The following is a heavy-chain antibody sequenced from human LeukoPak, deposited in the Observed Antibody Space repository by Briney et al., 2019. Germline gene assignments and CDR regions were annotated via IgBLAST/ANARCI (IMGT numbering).Heavy chain of an antibody. CDR1: GYTFASYG. V-gene: IGHV1-18*01. CDR2: IHAYSGDT. J-gene: IGHJ4*02. CDR3: ARATTAYSGLIYY. D-gene: IGHD2-21*01. Sequence: GASVKVSCKASGYTFASYGITWVRQAPGQGLEWMGWIHAYSGDTNYARKLQGRVTMTTDTSTSTAYMELRSLISDDTAVYYCARATTAYSGLIYYWGQGTLVTVSS.